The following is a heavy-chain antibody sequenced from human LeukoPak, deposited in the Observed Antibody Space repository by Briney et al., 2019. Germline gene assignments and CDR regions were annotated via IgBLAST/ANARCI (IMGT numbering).Heavy chain of an antibody. CDR3: ARDGGAGNSVPGNWFDP. V-gene: IGHV1-18*01. CDR2: ISAYNGNT. D-gene: IGHD4-23*01. J-gene: IGHJ5*02. CDR1: GYTFTSYG. Sequence: ASVKVSCKASGYTFTSYGISWVRQAPGQGLEWMGWISAYNGNTNYAQKLQGRVTMTTDTSTSTAYMELRSLRSDDAAVYYCARDGGAGNSVPGNWFDPWGQGTLVTVSS.